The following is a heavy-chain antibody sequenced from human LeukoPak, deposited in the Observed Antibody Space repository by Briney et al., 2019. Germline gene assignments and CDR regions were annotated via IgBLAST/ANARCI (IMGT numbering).Heavy chain of an antibody. CDR3: ARGWNYPLYSYYMDV. J-gene: IGHJ6*03. D-gene: IGHD1-7*01. CDR2: INPNSGGS. Sequence: GASVKVSCKASGYTFTGHYMHWVRQAPGHGLEWTGWINPNSGGSNYAQKFQGRVTMTRDTSISTAYMKLSRLRSDDTAVYYCARGWNYPLYSYYMDVWGKGTTVTVSS. V-gene: IGHV1-2*02. CDR1: GYTFTGHY.